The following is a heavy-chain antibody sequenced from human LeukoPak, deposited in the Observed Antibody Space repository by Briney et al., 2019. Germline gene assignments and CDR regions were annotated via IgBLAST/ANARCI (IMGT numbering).Heavy chain of an antibody. CDR3: ARGWSNVVTAI. D-gene: IGHD3-22*01. CDR2: ISYDGSNK. CDR1: GFTFSSYA. V-gene: IGHV3-30-3*01. Sequence: PGGSLRLSCAASGFTFSSYAMHWVRQAPGKGLEWVAVISYDGSNKYYADSVKGRFTISRDNSKNTLYLQMNSLRAEDTAVYYCARGWSNVVTAIWGQGTLVTVSS. J-gene: IGHJ4*02.